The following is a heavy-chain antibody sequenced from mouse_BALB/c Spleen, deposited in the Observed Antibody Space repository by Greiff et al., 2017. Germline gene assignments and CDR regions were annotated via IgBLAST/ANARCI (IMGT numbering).Heavy chain of an antibody. V-gene: IGHV2-6-2*01. CDR3: ARRGYGSSLGAMDY. Sequence: VQLQQSGPDLVAPTQSLSITCTVSGFSLTSYGVHWVRQPPGKGLEWLVVIWSDGSTTYNSALKSRLSTSKDNSKSQVFLKMNSLQTDDTAMYYCARRGYGSSLGAMDYWGQGTSVTVAS. D-gene: IGHD1-1*01. J-gene: IGHJ4*01. CDR2: IWSDGST. CDR1: GFSLTSYG.